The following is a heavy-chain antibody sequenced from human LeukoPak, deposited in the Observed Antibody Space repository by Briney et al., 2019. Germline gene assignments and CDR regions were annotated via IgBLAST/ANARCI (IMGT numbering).Heavy chain of an antibody. V-gene: IGHV4-4*07. Sequence: SETLSLTCTVSGGSFSNHYWTGIRQPAGKGLEWIGRISPTGNTNYSASLDSRVSISMDTSKNQFSLRLTSVTAADTAVYYCVREEAIFGVISVSYYYYMDCWGKGTTVTVSS. CDR2: ISPTGNT. CDR1: GGSFSNHY. CDR3: VREEAIFGVISVSYYYYMDC. J-gene: IGHJ6*03. D-gene: IGHD3-3*01.